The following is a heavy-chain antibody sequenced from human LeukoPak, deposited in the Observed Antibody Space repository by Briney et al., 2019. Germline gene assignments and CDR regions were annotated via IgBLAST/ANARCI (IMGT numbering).Heavy chain of an antibody. V-gene: IGHV4-31*03. CDR1: GGSISSGGYY. D-gene: IGHD3-3*02. CDR2: IYYSGST. Sequence: PSQTLSLTCTVSGGSISSGGYYWSWIRQHPGKGLEWIGYIYYSGSTYYNPSLKSRVTTSVDTSKNQFSLKLSSVTAADTAVYYCARDRIRGDAFDIWGQGTMVTVSS. J-gene: IGHJ3*02. CDR3: ARDRIRGDAFDI.